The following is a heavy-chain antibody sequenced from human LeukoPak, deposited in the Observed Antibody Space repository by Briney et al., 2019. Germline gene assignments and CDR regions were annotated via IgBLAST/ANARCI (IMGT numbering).Heavy chain of an antibody. J-gene: IGHJ6*02. Sequence: RTSETLSLTCTVSGGSISSSSYYWGWIRQPPGKGLEWIGSIYYSGSTYYNPSLKSRVTISVDTSKNQFSLKLSSVTAADTAVYYCARQIGSSSWYELYYYYYGMDVWGQGTTVTVSS. D-gene: IGHD6-13*01. CDR3: ARQIGSSSWYELYYYYYGMDV. CDR1: GGSISSSSYY. V-gene: IGHV4-39*01. CDR2: IYYSGST.